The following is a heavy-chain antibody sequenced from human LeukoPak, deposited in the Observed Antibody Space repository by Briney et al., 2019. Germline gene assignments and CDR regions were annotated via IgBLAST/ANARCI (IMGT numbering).Heavy chain of an antibody. CDR2: ISAYNGNT. CDR3: ARESGAAAQDNWFDP. V-gene: IGHV1-18*01. D-gene: IGHD6-13*01. J-gene: IGHJ5*02. Sequence: ASVRVSCKASGYTFSIYGFSWVRQAPGQGLEWMGWISAYNGNTNYAQKFQGRVTMTTDTSTSTAHMELRSLRSDDTAVYYCARESGAAAQDNWFDPWGQGTLVTVSS. CDR1: GYTFSIYG.